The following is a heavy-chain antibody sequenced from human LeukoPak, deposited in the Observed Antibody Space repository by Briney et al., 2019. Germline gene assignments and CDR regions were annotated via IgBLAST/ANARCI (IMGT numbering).Heavy chain of an antibody. J-gene: IGHJ4*02. CDR2: IIPILGIA. CDR3: ARDRLRDVAAEYYFDY. Sequence: SVKVSCKASGGTFSSYAISWVRQAPGQGLEGMGRIIPILGIANYAQKFQGRVTITADKSTSTAYMELSSLRSEDTAVYYCARDRLRDVAAEYYFDYWGQGTLVTVSS. V-gene: IGHV1-69*04. CDR1: GGTFSSYA. D-gene: IGHD6-13*01.